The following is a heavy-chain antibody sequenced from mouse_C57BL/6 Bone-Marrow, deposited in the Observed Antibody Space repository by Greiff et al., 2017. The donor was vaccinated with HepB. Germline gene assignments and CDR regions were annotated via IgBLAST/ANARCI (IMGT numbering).Heavy chain of an antibody. V-gene: IGHV1-7*01. Sequence: QVQLQQSGAELAKPGASVKLSCKASGYTFTSYWMHWVKQRPGQGLEWIGYINPSSGYTKYNQKFKDKATLTADKSSSTAYMQLSSLTYEDYAVYYCASLTTVVAKGFAYWGQGTLVTVSA. CDR3: ASLTTVVAKGFAY. CDR1: GYTFTSYW. J-gene: IGHJ3*01. D-gene: IGHD1-1*01. CDR2: INPSSGYT.